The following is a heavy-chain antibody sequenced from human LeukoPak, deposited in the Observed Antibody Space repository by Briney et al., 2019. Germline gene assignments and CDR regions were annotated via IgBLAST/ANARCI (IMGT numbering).Heavy chain of an antibody. D-gene: IGHD1-14*01. CDR2: IYPSDSDT. CDR3: ARGRPINY. Sequence: GESLKISCKGSGYSFTSYWIGWVRQLPGKGLEWMGIIYPSDSDTRYSPSFQGQVTISADKSINTAYLQWSSLRASDTAIYYCARGRPINYWGQGTLVTVSS. J-gene: IGHJ4*02. V-gene: IGHV5-51*01. CDR1: GYSFTSYW.